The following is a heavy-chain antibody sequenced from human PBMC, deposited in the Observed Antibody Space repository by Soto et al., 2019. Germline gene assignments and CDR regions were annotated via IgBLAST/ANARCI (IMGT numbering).Heavy chain of an antibody. CDR2: INHSGST. CDR1: GGSFSVYY. J-gene: IGHJ4*02. Sequence: SETLSLTCAVYGGSFSVYYWSWIRQPPGKGLEWIGEINHSGSTNYNPSLKSRVTISVDTSKNQFSLKLSSVTAADTAVYYCARGVATVVTSYFDYWGQGTLVTVSS. CDR3: ARGVATVVTSYFDY. D-gene: IGHD5-12*01. V-gene: IGHV4-34*01.